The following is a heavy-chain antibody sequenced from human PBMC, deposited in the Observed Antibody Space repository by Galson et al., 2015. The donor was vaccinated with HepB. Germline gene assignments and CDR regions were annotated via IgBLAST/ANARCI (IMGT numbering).Heavy chain of an antibody. D-gene: IGHD1-7*01. J-gene: IGHJ6*02. V-gene: IGHV1-18*01. CDR2: VSGYDGST. CDR3: ARDSRLELRLNNYYSYGMDV. CDR1: GYSFTNYG. Sequence: SVKVSCKASGYSFTNYGLSWVRQAPGQEPQWMGWVSGYDGSTNYAPKFQVRVSMTTDKSTDTAHLELRSLRHDDTAVYYCARDSRLELRLNNYYSYGMDVWGQGTAVTVSS.